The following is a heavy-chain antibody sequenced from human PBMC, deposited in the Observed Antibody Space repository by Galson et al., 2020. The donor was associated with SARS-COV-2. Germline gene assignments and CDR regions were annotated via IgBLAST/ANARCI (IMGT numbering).Heavy chain of an antibody. CDR3: ALGNDYTWET. J-gene: IGHJ4*02. CDR2: IHHSGTT. V-gene: IGHV4-4*02. Sequence: SETLSLTCAVSGDSVINNWWSWVRQPPEKGLEWMGAIHHSGTTNYNPSLRSRVSMSLDTSKNQFSLQLTSVTAADTAVYYCALGNDYTWETWGPGTLVTVSS. CDR1: GDSVINNW. D-gene: IGHD5-12*01.